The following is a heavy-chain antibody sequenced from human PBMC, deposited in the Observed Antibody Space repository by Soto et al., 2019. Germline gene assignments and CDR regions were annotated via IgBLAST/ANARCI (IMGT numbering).Heavy chain of an antibody. CDR3: ASCGGGDDGEYRAPYYFDY. J-gene: IGHJ4*02. Sequence: EVQLVESGGGLVQPGGSLRLSCAASGFTFSSYWMSWVRQAPGKGLEWVANIRQDGGEKYYVDSVKGRFTISRDNAKNSRYLQMNSLRAEDAAVYYCASCGGGDDGEYRAPYYFDYWGQGTLVTVSS. D-gene: IGHD3-10*01. CDR2: IRQDGGEK. CDR1: GFTFSSYW. V-gene: IGHV3-7*01.